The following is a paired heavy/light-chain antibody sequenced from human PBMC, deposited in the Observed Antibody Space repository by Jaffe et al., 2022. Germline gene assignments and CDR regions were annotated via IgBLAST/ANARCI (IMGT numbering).Heavy chain of an antibody. CDR1: GGSISSSGYS. CDR2: IYRDEST. CDR3: FSEWGTPHYYVDY. J-gene: IGHJ4*02. V-gene: IGHV4-30-2*01. D-gene: IGHD3-16*01. Sequence: QLQLQESGSGLVKPSQTLSLTCAVSGGSISSSGYSWSWIRQPPGKGLEWIGYIYRDESTYYNPSLKSRVTISKDRSKNQFSLKLTTVTAADTALYYCFSEWGTPHYYVDYWGQGTLVTVSS.
Light chain of an antibody. CDR3: AAWDDSLSGFYV. CDR1: SSNIGINY. V-gene: IGLV1-47*01. CDR2: RND. Sequence: QSVLTQPPSASGTPGQRVTISCSGSSSNIGINYVYWYLQLPGTAPKLLIYRNDQRPSGVPDRFSGSKSGTSASLAISGLRSDDEGDYYCAAWDDSLSGFYVFGTGTTVAVL. J-gene: IGLJ1*01.